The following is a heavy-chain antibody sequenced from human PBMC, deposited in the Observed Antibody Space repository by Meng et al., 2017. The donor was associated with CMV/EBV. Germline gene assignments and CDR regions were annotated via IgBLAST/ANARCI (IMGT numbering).Heavy chain of an antibody. CDR2: IRYDGSDK. Sequence: GESLKISCAASGFTFSSYGMHWVRQAPGKGLEWVAFIRYDGSDKYYADSVKGRFTISRDNSKNTLYLQMNSLRAEDTAVYYCAKGFDPWGQGTLVTVSS. V-gene: IGHV3-30*02. CDR1: GFTFSSYG. J-gene: IGHJ5*02. CDR3: AKGFDP.